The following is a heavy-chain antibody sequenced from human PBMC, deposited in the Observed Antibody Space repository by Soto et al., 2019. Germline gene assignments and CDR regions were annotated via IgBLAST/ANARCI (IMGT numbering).Heavy chain of an antibody. J-gene: IGHJ4*02. CDR1: GFTFTRYW. CDR3: ARDLPTGPPPPYFDY. Sequence: DVQLVESGGGLVQPGGSLRLSCAASGFTFTRYWMHWVRQATGKGLEWVSRITGDGVTTTYADSVKGRFTISRDNAKNTLYLQMNSLRAEYAAVYYCARDLPTGPPPPYFDYWGQGTLVTVSS. CDR2: ITGDGVTT. V-gene: IGHV3-74*01. D-gene: IGHD1-1*01.